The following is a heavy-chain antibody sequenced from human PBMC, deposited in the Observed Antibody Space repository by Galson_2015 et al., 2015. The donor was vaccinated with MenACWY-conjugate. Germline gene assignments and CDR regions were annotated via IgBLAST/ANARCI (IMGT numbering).Heavy chain of an antibody. V-gene: IGHV3-23*01. J-gene: IGHJ2*01. Sequence: SLRLSCAASGFTFSSYAMSWVRQAPGKGLEWVSVIGVSGHSTYYADSVKGRFTISRDNSKNTLYVQMNSLRAEDTAVYYCAKTYCSRTNCREPNWYFDLWGRGTLVTVSS. CDR2: IGVSGHST. CDR3: AKTYCSRTNCREPNWYFDL. CDR1: GFTFSSYA. D-gene: IGHD2-2*01.